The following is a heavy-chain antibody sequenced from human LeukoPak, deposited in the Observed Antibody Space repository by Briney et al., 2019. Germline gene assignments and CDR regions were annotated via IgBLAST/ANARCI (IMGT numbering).Heavy chain of an antibody. CDR2: IKQDGSNK. Sequence: GGSLRLSCATSGFIFSNYWMSWVRQASGKGLEWVANIKQDGSNKYYVDSVKGRFTISRDNAKNSLYLQMNSLRAEDTAIYFCARDVWTYYDSWSGYSDFWGQGTLVTVSS. V-gene: IGHV3-7*05. CDR1: GFIFSNYW. J-gene: IGHJ4*02. D-gene: IGHD3-3*01. CDR3: ARDVWTYYDSWSGYSDF.